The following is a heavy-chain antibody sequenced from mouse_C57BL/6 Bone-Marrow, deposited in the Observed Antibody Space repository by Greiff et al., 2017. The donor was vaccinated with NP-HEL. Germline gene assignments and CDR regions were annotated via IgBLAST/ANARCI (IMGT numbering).Heavy chain of an antibody. CDR1: GYSITSSYY. CDR3: ARSTLAWFAY. D-gene: IGHD5-1*01. J-gene: IGHJ3*01. V-gene: IGHV3-6*01. CDR2: ISYDGSN. Sequence: EVKLLESGPGLVKPSQSLSLTCSVTGYSITSSYYWNWIRQFPGNKLEWMGYISYDGSNNYNPSLKNRISITRDTSKNQFFLKLNSVTTEDTATYYCARSTLAWFAYWGQGTLVTVSA.